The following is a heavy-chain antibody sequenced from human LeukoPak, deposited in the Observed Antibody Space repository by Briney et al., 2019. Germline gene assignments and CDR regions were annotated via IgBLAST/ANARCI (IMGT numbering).Heavy chain of an antibody. Sequence: GRSLRLSCAASGFTFSSYAMSWVRQAPGKGLEWVSAISGSGGSTYYADSVKGRFTISRDNSKNTLYLQMNSLRAEDTAVYYCAKDRGNILTGYYRGPHFDYWGQGTLVTVSS. CDR2: ISGSGGST. V-gene: IGHV3-23*01. D-gene: IGHD3-9*01. CDR1: GFTFSSYA. J-gene: IGHJ4*02. CDR3: AKDRGNILTGYYRGPHFDY.